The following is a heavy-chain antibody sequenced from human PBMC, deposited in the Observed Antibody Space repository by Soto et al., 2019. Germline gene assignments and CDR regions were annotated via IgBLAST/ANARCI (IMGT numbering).Heavy chain of an antibody. Sequence: QVQLVESGGGVVQPGRSLRLSCAASGFTFSSYGMHWVRQAPGKGLEWVAVISYDGSNKYYADSVKGRFTISRDNSKNTLYLQMNSLRAEDTAVYYCAKVAGTTCGDFDYWGQGTLVTVSS. CDR3: AKVAGTTCGDFDY. CDR2: ISYDGSNK. CDR1: GFTFSSYG. J-gene: IGHJ4*02. V-gene: IGHV3-30*18. D-gene: IGHD1-7*01.